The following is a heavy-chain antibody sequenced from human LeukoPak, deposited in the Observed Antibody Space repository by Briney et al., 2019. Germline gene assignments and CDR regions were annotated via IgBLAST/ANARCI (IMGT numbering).Heavy chain of an antibody. J-gene: IGHJ4*02. CDR3: ARGENFDY. CDR2: INHSGST. CDR1: GGSFSGYY. V-gene: IGHV4-34*01. Sequence: SETLSLTCAVYGGSFSGYYWSWIRQPPGKGLEWIGEINHSGSTNYNPSLKSRVTISVDTSKNQFSLKLSSVTAADTAVYYCARGENFDYWGPGTLVTVSS.